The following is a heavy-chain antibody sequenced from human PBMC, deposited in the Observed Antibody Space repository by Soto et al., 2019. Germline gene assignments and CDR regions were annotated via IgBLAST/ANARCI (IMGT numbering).Heavy chain of an antibody. CDR3: ARLYSSSSALDY. D-gene: IGHD6-6*01. CDR1: GGSISSGGYY. Sequence: SETLSLTCTVSGGSISSGGYYWSWIRQHPGKGLEWIGYIYYSGSTYYNPSLKSRVTISVDTSKNQFSLKLSSVTAADTAVYYCARLYSSSSALDYWGQGTLVTVSS. J-gene: IGHJ4*02. CDR2: IYYSGST. V-gene: IGHV4-31*03.